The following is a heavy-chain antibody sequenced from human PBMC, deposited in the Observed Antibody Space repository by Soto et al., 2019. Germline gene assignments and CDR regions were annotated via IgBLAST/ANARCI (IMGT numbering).Heavy chain of an antibody. Sequence: SETLSLTCTVSGGSISSGDYYWSWIRQPPGKGLEWIGYIYYSGSTDYNPSLKSRVTISVGTSKNQFSLKLSSVTAADTAVYYCAREYYYDFWSGSWFDPWGQGTLVTVSS. CDR2: IYYSGST. CDR3: AREYYYDFWSGSWFDP. J-gene: IGHJ5*02. D-gene: IGHD3-3*01. CDR1: GGSISSGDYY. V-gene: IGHV4-30-4*01.